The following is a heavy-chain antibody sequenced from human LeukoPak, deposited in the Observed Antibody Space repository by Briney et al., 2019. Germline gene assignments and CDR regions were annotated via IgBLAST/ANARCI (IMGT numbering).Heavy chain of an antibody. CDR2: VDPEDGET. J-gene: IGHJ3*02. CDR3: ATPRYSGSYGDAFDI. Sequence: ASAKVSCKVSGYTFTDYYMHWVQQAPGKGLEWMGLVDPEDGETIYAEKFQGRVTITADTSTDTAYMELSSLRSEDTAVYYCATPRYSGSYGDAFDIWGQGTMVTVSS. CDR1: GYTFTDYY. D-gene: IGHD1-26*01. V-gene: IGHV1-69-2*01.